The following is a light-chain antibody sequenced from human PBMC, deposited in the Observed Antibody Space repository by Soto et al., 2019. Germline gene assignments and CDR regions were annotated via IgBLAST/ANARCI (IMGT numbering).Light chain of an antibody. V-gene: IGLV2-11*01. CDR3: CSYAVTDVL. J-gene: IGLJ2*01. CDR2: DVN. CDR1: SSDFGGYNY. Sequence: QSVLTQPRSVSXSPGQSVTIXCTGTSSDFGGYNYVSWYQQHPGKAPKLMIYDVNKRPSGVPDRFSGSKSGNTASLTISGLQAEEEADYYCCSYAVTDVLFGGGTKLTVL.